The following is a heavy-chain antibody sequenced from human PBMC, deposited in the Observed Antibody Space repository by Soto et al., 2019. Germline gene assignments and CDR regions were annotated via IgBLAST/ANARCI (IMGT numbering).Heavy chain of an antibody. D-gene: IGHD2-2*02. CDR3: ALGYCSSTSCYTEDWFDP. CDR1: GGTFSSYA. Sequence: SVKVSCKASGGTFSSYAISWVRQAPGQGLEWMGGIIPIFGTANYAQKFQGRVTITADESTSTAYMELSSLRSEDTAVYYCALGYCSSTSCYTEDWFDPWGQGTLVTSPQ. V-gene: IGHV1-69*13. J-gene: IGHJ5*02. CDR2: IIPIFGTA.